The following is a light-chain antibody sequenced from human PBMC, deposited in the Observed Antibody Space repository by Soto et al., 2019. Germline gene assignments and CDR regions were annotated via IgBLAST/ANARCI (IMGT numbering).Light chain of an antibody. Sequence: DIVMTQSPDSLAVSLGERATINCKSSQSILYSSNNKNYLAWYQQKPGQPPKLLIYWASTRESGVPDRFSGSGSGTDFTLTISSLQAEDVAVYYGQQYYSPPQTFGQGTKVEIK. CDR2: WAS. CDR1: QSILYSSNNKNY. CDR3: QQYYSPPQT. V-gene: IGKV4-1*01. J-gene: IGKJ1*01.